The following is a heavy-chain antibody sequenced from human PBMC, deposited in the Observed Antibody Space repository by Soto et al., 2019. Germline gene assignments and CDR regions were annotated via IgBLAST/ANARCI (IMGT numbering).Heavy chain of an antibody. Sequence: EVQLLESGGGLVQPGGSLRLSCAVSGFSLSTYGVNWVRQAPGKGLEWVSGVSGGSGVTHYADSVKGRFTITGDNSKNTVYLHMNILRVEDTAVYSCAKWNGYGHYWGQGTLVTVSS. CDR2: VSGGSGVT. J-gene: IGHJ4*02. CDR3: AKWNGYGHY. CDR1: GFSLSTYG. V-gene: IGHV3-23*01. D-gene: IGHD1-1*01.